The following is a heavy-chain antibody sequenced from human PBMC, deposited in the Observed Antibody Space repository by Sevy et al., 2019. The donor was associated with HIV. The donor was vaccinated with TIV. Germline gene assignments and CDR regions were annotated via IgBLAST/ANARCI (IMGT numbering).Heavy chain of an antibody. D-gene: IGHD3-22*01. Sequence: GGSLRLSCAASGFTFSNAWMSWVRQAPGKGLEWVSAISGSGGSTYYADSVKGRFTISRDNSKNTLYLQMNSLRAEDTAVYYCAKDKTYYYDSSGYPPRYYFDYWGQGTLVTVSS. CDR3: AKDKTYYYDSSGYPPRYYFDY. J-gene: IGHJ4*02. CDR1: GFTFSNAW. V-gene: IGHV3-23*01. CDR2: ISGSGGST.